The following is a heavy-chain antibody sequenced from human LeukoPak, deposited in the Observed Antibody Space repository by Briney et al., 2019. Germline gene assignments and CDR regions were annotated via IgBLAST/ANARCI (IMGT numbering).Heavy chain of an antibody. CDR1: VYSISSGYY. J-gene: IGHJ6*03. CDR2: IYHSGST. CDR3: AREGRGYYGSGSNYMDV. D-gene: IGHD3-10*01. Sequence: SDTLSLTYSVSVYSISSGYYLGWIRQPPGKGLEWIGSIYHSGSTYYNPSIKSRVTISVDTSKNQFSLKLSSVTAADTAVYYCAREGRGYYGSGSNYMDVWGKGTTVTVSS. V-gene: IGHV4-38-2*02.